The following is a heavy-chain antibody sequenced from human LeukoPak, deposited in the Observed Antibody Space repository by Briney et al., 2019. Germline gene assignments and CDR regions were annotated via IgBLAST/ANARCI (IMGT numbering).Heavy chain of an antibody. Sequence: PGGSLRLSCAASGFTFSTYAMSWVRQAQGKRLEWVSYISSGSTYTNYADSVEGRFTISRDNAKNSLYLQMNSLRAEDTAVYYCARGDYGGDYFDYWGQGTLVTVSS. D-gene: IGHD4-23*01. CDR1: GFTFSTYA. CDR3: ARGDYGGDYFDY. V-gene: IGHV3-11*05. J-gene: IGHJ4*02. CDR2: ISSGSTYT.